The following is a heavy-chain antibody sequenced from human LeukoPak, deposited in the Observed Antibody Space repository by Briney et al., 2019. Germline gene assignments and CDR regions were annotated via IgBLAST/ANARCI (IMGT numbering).Heavy chain of an antibody. CDR2: IYYSGST. V-gene: IGHV4-34*01. J-gene: IGHJ4*02. CDR3: ASHAGDLFTGFDY. D-gene: IGHD3-9*01. Sequence: PSETLSLTCAVYGGSFSGYYWSWIRQPPGKGLEWIGSIYYSGSTYYNPSLKSRVTISVDTSKNQFSLKLSSVTAADTAVYYCASHAGDLFTGFDYWGQGTLVTVSS. CDR1: GGSFSGYY.